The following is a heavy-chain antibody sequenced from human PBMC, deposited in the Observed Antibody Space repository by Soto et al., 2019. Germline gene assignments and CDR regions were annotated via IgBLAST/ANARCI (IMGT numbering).Heavy chain of an antibody. Sequence: PSETLSLTCTVSGGSISSGGYYWSWIRQHPGKGLEWIGYIYYSGSTYYNPSLKSRVTISVDTSKNQFSLKLSSVTAADTAVYYCARVVCRELNWFDPYGQRSMGPVSS. CDR3: ARVVCRELNWFDP. J-gene: IGHJ5*02. D-gene: IGHD2-2*01. CDR2: IYYSGST. CDR1: GGSISSGGYY. V-gene: IGHV4-31*03.